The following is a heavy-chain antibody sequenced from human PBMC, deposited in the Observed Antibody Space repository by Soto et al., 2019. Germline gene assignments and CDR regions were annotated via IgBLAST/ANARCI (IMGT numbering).Heavy chain of an antibody. J-gene: IGHJ5*02. D-gene: IGHD5-18*01. CDR1: GGSISSGDYY. V-gene: IGHV4-30-4*01. CDR2: IHYSGST. Sequence: SETLSLTCTVSGGSISSGDYYWSWIRQPPGNGLEWIGYIHYSGSTYHNPSLKSRVTISVDTSKNQFSLKLTPVTAADTAVYYCARGRGYSYGLDPWGQGTLVTVSS. CDR3: ARGRGYSYGLDP.